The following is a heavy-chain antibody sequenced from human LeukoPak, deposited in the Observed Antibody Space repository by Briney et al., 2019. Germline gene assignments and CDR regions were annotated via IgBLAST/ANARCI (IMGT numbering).Heavy chain of an antibody. D-gene: IGHD3-22*01. CDR1: GYTFTGHY. CDR3: ARGVSYYYDSSGYYQDY. J-gene: IGHJ4*02. V-gene: IGHV1-18*04. CDR2: ISAYNGNT. Sequence: ASVKVSCKASGYTFTGHYIHWVRQTPGLGLEWMGWISAYNGNTNYAQKLQGRVTMTTDTSTSTAYMELRSLRSDDTAVYYCARGVSYYYDSSGYYQDYWGQGTLVTVSS.